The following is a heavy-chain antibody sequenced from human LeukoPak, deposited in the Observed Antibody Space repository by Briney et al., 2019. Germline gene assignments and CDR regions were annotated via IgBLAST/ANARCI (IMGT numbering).Heavy chain of an antibody. CDR3: ARISSSAPYFDY. CDR1: GGSISGYY. CDR2: IYYTGST. D-gene: IGHD6-6*01. Sequence: TSETLSLTCSVSGGSISGYYWSWMRQPPGKGLEWIGYIYYTGSTNYNPSLKSRVTISVDTSMNQFSLKLSSVTAADTAVYYCARISSSAPYFDYWGQGSLVTVSS. J-gene: IGHJ4*02. V-gene: IGHV4-59*08.